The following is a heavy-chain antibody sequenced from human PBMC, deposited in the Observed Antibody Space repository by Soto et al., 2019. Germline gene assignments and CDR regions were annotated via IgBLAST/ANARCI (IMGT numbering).Heavy chain of an antibody. V-gene: IGHV3-23*01. D-gene: IGHD1-26*01. CDR1: GFTFSSYA. Sequence: GGSLRLSCAASGFTFSSYAMSWVRQAPGKGLEWVSAISGSGGSTYYADSVKGRFTISRDNSKNTLYLQMNSLRAEDTAVYYCAKGLVEGDYYYFYMDVWGKGTTVTVS. CDR3: AKGLVEGDYYYFYMDV. CDR2: ISGSGGST. J-gene: IGHJ6*03.